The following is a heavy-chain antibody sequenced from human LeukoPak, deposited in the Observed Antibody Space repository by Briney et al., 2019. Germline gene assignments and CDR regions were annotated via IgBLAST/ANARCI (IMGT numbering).Heavy chain of an antibody. J-gene: IGHJ4*02. D-gene: IGHD1-26*01. V-gene: IGHV3-21*01. CDR3: ARDRQWELKPRLGY. Sequence: GGSLRLSCAASGFTFSSYSMNWVRQAPGKGLEWVSSISSSSSYIYYADSVKGRFTISRDNAKNSLYLQMNSLRAEDTAVYYCARDRQWELKPRLGYWGQGTLVTVSS. CDR1: GFTFSSYS. CDR2: ISSSSSYI.